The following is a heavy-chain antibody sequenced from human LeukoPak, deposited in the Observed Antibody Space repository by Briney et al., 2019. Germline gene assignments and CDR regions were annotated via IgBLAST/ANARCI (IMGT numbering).Heavy chain of an antibody. J-gene: IGHJ4*02. V-gene: IGHV3-48*01. CDR1: GFTFSSYG. Sequence: GGSLRLSCAASGFTFSSYGMHWVRQAPGKGLEWISYISSGSSTIYYADSVKGRFTISRDNAKNSLYLQMNSLRAEDTAVYYCARVLHKRNYDSSDYYGYWGQGTLVTVSS. CDR3: ARVLHKRNYDSSDYYGY. D-gene: IGHD3-22*01. CDR2: ISSGSSTI.